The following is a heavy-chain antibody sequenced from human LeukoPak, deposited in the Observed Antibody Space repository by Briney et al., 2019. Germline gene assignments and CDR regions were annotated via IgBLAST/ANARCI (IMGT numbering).Heavy chain of an antibody. CDR3: AREGRGPPWVPFYI. CDR1: GGTFSNAW. CDR2: ITTFSGYI. J-gene: IGHJ6*02. D-gene: IGHD3-10*01. Sequence: GGSLRLSCAASGGTFSNAWMSWFRHAPGKGLEWGSSITTFSGYIYYEDSVKGRFSISTNNAKNSLYLQMDTLAAEDTAVYYCAREGRGPPWVPFYIWGQGTTVTVSS. V-gene: IGHV3-21*04.